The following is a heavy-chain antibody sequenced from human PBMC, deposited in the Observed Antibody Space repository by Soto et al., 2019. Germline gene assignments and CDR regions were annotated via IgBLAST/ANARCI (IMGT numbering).Heavy chain of an antibody. CDR3: ARDVADCSSTRCYRRGMDV. CDR1: GGSISSGGYY. V-gene: IGHV4-31*03. Sequence: SETLSLTCTVSGGSISSGGYYWSWIRQHPGKGLEWIGYIYYSGSTYYNPSLKSRVTISVDTSKNQFSLKLSSVTAADTAVYYCARDVADCSSTRCYRRGMDVWGQGTTVTVSS. D-gene: IGHD2-2*02. CDR2: IYYSGST. J-gene: IGHJ6*02.